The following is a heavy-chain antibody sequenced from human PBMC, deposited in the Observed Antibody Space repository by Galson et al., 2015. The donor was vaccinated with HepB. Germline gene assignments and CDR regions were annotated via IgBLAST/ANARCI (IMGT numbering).Heavy chain of an antibody. CDR3: TTDSYGDYTGAWFDP. D-gene: IGHD4-17*01. CDR2: IKSNTDGGTT. V-gene: IGHV3-15*01. J-gene: IGHJ5*02. Sequence: SLRLSCAASGFTFSNAWMSWVRQAPGKGLEWVGRIKSNTDGGTTDYAAPVKGRFTISRDDSKNTLYLQMNSLKTEDTAVYYCTTDSYGDYTGAWFDPWGQGTLVTVSS. CDR1: GFTFSNAW.